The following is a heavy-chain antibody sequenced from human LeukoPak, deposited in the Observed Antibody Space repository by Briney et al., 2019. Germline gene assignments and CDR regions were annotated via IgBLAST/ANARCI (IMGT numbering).Heavy chain of an antibody. CDR2: ISGSGGST. D-gene: IGHD6-19*01. Sequence: HPGGSLRLSCAASGFTFSSYAMSWVRQAPGKGLEWVSAISGSGGSTYYADSVKGRFTISRDNSKNTLYLQMNSLRAEDTAVYYCAKDSTPVYSSGWSFDYWGQGTLVTVSS. CDR3: AKDSTPVYSSGWSFDY. CDR1: GFTFSSYA. J-gene: IGHJ4*02. V-gene: IGHV3-23*01.